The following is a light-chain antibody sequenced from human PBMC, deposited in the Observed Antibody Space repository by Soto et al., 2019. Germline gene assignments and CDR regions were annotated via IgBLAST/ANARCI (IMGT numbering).Light chain of an antibody. CDR2: DAS. V-gene: IGKV1-5*02. CDR1: QSVNSW. CDR3: HQYNSYHT. Sequence: VRIAQSPSTLSAFLRTRVPIFFPASQSVNSWLAWYQQRPGKAPKLLIYDASTLESGVPSRFSGSGSGTEFTLTISSLQPDDFATYYCHQYNSYHTFGGGTKVDI. J-gene: IGKJ4*01.